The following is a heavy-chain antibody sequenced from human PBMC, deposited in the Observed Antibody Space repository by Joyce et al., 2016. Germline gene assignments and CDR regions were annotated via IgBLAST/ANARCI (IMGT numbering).Heavy chain of an antibody. J-gene: IGHJ4*02. CDR2: SNNSGVT. D-gene: IGHD6-19*01. CDR3: ARSQWLAPLMY. Sequence: QVQLQQWGAGLLKPSETLSLTCAVSGGPFRGVFWTWVRQPPGKGLEWIGESNNSGVTNYNPSLKTRVTVSVDTSKNQFSLKLTSLSAADTAVYYCARSQWLAPLMYWGQGTPVTVSS. V-gene: IGHV4-34*01. CDR1: GGPFRGVF.